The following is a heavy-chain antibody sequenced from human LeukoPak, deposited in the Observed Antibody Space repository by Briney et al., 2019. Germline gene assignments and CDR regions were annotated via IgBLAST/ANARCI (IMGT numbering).Heavy chain of an antibody. CDR2: IYYSGST. J-gene: IGHJ4*02. D-gene: IGHD6-19*01. V-gene: IGHV4-39*01. Sequence: SETLSLTCTVSGGSISSSSYYWGWIRQPPGKGLEWIGSIYYSGSTYYNPSLKSRVTISVDTSKNQFSLKLSSVTAVDTAVYYCARPSIAVAGTWAGYFDYWGQGTLVTVSS. CDR3: ARPSIAVAGTWAGYFDY. CDR1: GGSISSSSYY.